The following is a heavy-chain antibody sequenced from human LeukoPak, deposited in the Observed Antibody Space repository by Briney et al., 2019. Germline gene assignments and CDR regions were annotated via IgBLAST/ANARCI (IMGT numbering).Heavy chain of an antibody. CDR1: GFTFSNYW. J-gene: IGHJ4*02. V-gene: IGHV3-74*01. CDR3: AKDRPQYCSSASCYVFDY. D-gene: IGHD2-2*01. Sequence: PGGSLRLSCAASGFTFSNYWMHWVRQAPGKGLVWVSRISSDESITSYADSVKGRFTISRDNAKNTLFLLMNSLRAEDTALYYCAKDRPQYCSSASCYVFDYWGQGTLVTVSS. CDR2: ISSDESIT.